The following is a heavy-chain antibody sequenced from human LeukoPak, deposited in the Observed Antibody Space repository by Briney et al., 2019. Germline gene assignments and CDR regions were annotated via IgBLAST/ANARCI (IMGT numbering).Heavy chain of an antibody. CDR3: ARGERDFDY. V-gene: IGHV1-69*13. J-gene: IGHJ4*02. D-gene: IGHD5-24*01. CDR1: GYTFTSYG. CDR2: IIPIFGTA. Sequence: ASVKVSCKASGYTFTSYGISWVRQAPGQGLEWMGGIIPIFGTANYAQKFQGRVTITADESTSTAYMELSSLRSEDTAVYYCARGERDFDYWGQGTLVTVSS.